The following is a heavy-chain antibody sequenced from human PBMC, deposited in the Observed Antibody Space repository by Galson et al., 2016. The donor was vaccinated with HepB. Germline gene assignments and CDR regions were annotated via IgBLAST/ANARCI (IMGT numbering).Heavy chain of an antibody. CDR1: GFTFSTYA. Sequence: SLRLSCAASGFTFSTYAMTWVRQAPGKGLECVSAISASGGSTYYADSVKGRITISGDNSKSTLYLRMNSLRAEDTAVYYCAKTYSLNPSYYYYGMDVWGRGTTVTVSS. CDR2: ISASGGST. CDR3: AKTYSLNPSYYYYGMDV. V-gene: IGHV3-23*01. J-gene: IGHJ6*02. D-gene: IGHD2-21*01.